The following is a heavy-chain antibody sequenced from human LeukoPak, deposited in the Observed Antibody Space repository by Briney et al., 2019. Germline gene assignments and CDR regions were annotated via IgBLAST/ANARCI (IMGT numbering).Heavy chain of an antibody. CDR2: MNQDGSEK. CDR3: ARDRYFGSGSPLSDY. Sequence: PGGSRRLSCEASAFIFSGNWMSWVRQAPGKGLEWVANMNQDGSEKYYVDSVKGRFTISRDNAKNSLYLQMNSLRAEDTAVYHCARDRYFGSGSPLSDYWGQGTLVTVSS. V-gene: IGHV3-7*01. J-gene: IGHJ4*02. CDR1: AFIFSGNW. D-gene: IGHD3-10*01.